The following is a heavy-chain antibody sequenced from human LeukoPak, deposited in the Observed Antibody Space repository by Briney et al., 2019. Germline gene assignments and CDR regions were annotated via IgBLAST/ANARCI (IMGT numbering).Heavy chain of an antibody. CDR3: ARLKTHCSGGSCPFDY. V-gene: IGHV3-30*04. D-gene: IGHD2-15*01. CDR1: GFTFSSYA. J-gene: IGHJ4*02. CDR2: ISYDGSNK. Sequence: PGRSLRLSCAASGFTFSSYAMHWVRQAPGKGLEWVAVISYDGSNKYYADSVKGRFTISRDNSKNTLYLQMNSLRAEDTAVYYCARLKTHCSGGSCPFDYWGQGTLVTVSS.